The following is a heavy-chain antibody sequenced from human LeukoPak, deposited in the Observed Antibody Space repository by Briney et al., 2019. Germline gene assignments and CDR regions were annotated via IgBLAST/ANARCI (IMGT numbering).Heavy chain of an antibody. J-gene: IGHJ3*02. CDR1: GFTFSSYA. Sequence: SGGSLRLSCAASGFTFSSYAMSWVRQAPGKGLEWVSAISGGGGSTYYAASVKGRFSISRDNSKNTLYLQTNSLRAEDTAVYYCAKRQDSGSYYAAFVIWGQGTTVTVSS. D-gene: IGHD1-26*01. CDR3: AKRQDSGSYYAAFVI. V-gene: IGHV3-23*01. CDR2: ISGGGGST.